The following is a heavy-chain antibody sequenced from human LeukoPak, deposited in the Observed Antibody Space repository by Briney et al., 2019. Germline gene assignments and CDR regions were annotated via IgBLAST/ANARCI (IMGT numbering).Heavy chain of an antibody. V-gene: IGHV3-48*04. CDR3: ARVDSPDYYDSSGYYYYYYYMDV. Sequence: PGGSLRLSCAASGFTFSSYSMNWVRQAPGKGRGGVSYISSISGTIYYADSVNGRFTISRDNAKNSLYLQMNSLRAEDTAVYYCARVDSPDYYDSSGYYYYYYYMDVWGKGATVTVSS. D-gene: IGHD3-22*01. CDR2: ISSISGTI. CDR1: GFTFSSYS. J-gene: IGHJ6*03.